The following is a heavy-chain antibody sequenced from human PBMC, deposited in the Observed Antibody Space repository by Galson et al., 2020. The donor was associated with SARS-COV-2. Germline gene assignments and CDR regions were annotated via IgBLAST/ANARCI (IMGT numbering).Heavy chain of an antibody. CDR1: GFTFSSYA. V-gene: IGHV3-23*01. Sequence: GGSLRLSCAASGFTFSSYAMSWVRQAPGKGLEWVSAISGSGGSTYYADSVKGRFTISRDNSKNTLYLQMNSLRAEDTAVYYCAKSGGDIVVVDGYYYYYYGMDVWGQGTTVTVSS. D-gene: IGHD2-15*01. CDR3: AKSGGDIVVVDGYYYYYYGMDV. J-gene: IGHJ6*02. CDR2: ISGSGGST.